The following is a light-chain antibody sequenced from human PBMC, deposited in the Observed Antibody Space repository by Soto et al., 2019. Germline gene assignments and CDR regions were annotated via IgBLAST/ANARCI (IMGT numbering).Light chain of an antibody. Sequence: QSVLTQPPSVSAAPGQTVTISCSGSSSNIGNNYVSWYQQLPGTAPKLLIYYNNKRPSGIPDRFSGSKSGTSATLGITGLQTGDEADYYCGTWDSSLSVVFGGGTNLTVL. J-gene: IGLJ2*01. CDR3: GTWDSSLSVV. CDR1: SSNIGNNY. CDR2: YNN. V-gene: IGLV1-51*01.